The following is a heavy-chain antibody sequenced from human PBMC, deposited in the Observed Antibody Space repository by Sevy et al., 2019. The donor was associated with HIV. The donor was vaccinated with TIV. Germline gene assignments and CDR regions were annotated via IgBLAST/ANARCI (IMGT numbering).Heavy chain of an antibody. CDR2: INHSGST. V-gene: IGHV4-34*01. CDR3: AGWRRTITMVRGVNSWFDP. CDR1: GGSFSGYY. J-gene: IGHJ5*02. Sequence: SETLSLTCAVYGGSFSGYYWSWIRQPPGKGLEWIGEINHSGSTNYNPSLKSRVTISVDTPKNQFSLKLSSVTAADTAVDYCAGWRRTITMVRGVNSWFDPWGQGTLVTVSS. D-gene: IGHD3-10*01.